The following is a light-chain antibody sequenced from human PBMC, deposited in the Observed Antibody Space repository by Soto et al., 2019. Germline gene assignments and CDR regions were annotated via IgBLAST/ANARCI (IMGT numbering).Light chain of an antibody. V-gene: IGKV1-39*01. CDR3: QQSYSTAWT. CDR2: AVS. CDR1: QSISTY. J-gene: IGKJ1*01. Sequence: DLQMTQSPSSLSASVGARVTITCRASQSISTYLSWYQQRPGKAPHLLIFAVSSLQSGVPSRFSGRRSGTEFTLNISSLQPADVGTYYYQQSYSTAWTFGQGTKGEVK.